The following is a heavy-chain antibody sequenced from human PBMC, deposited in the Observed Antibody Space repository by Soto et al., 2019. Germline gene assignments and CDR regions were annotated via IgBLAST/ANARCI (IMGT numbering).Heavy chain of an antibody. CDR2: IRSKAYGGTT. CDR1: GFTFGDYA. CDR3: TRGDDYEKLGYYYYGMEV. Sequence: HPGGSLRLSCTASGFTFGDYAMSWVRQAPGKGLEWVGFIRSKAYGGTTEYAASVKGRFTISRDDSKSIAYLQMNSLKTEDTAVYYCTRGDDYEKLGYYYYGMEVWGQGTTVTVS. D-gene: IGHD4-17*01. V-gene: IGHV3-49*04. J-gene: IGHJ6*02.